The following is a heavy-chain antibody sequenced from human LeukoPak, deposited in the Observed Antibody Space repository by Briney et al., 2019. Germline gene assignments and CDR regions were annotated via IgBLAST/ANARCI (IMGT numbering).Heavy chain of an antibody. CDR3: VKKVVVGATSPYSDFQD. V-gene: IGHV3-23*01. J-gene: IGHJ1*01. CDR2: ISASGGSA. D-gene: IGHD1-26*01. CDR1: GFTFSNYA. Sequence: GGSLRLSCAVSGFTFSNYAMSWVRQAPGKGLEWVSTISASGGSAYYADSVKGRFTIPRDNSKNTLYLQMNSLRVEDTALYYCVKKVVVGATSPYSDFQDWGQGTLVTVSS.